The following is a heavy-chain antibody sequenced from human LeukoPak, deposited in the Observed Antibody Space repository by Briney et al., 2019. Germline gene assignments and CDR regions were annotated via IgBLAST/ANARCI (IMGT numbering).Heavy chain of an antibody. CDR2: IYSGGST. J-gene: IGHJ6*02. D-gene: IGHD3-10*01. CDR1: GFTVSSNY. CDR3: ALMESGIPPYGMDV. V-gene: IGHV3-53*01. Sequence: GGSLRLSCAASGFTVSSNYMSWVRQAPGKGLEWVSVIYSGGSTYFADSVKGRFTISRDNSKNTLYLQMNSLRAEDTAVYYCALMESGIPPYGMDVWGQGTTVTVSS.